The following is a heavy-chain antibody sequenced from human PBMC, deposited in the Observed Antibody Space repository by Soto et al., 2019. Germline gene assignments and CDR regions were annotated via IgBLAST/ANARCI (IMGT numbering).Heavy chain of an antibody. CDR1: GGSITSSIYY. D-gene: IGHD1-26*01. J-gene: IGHJ5*02. Sequence: SETMSLTCTVSGGSITSSIYYWGWIRQPPGKGLEWIGSIYYSGSTYYNPSLKSRVTISVDTSKNQFSLKLSSVTAADTAVYYCATQEVGGSYVYTFDPWGQGTLVTVSS. CDR2: IYYSGST. CDR3: ATQEVGGSYVYTFDP. V-gene: IGHV4-39*01.